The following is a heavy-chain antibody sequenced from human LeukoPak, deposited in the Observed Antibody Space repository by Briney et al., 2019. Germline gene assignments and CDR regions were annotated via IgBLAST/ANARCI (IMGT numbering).Heavy chain of an antibody. CDR1: GGSISSSNYY. CDR3: RGYTSGYLGGDY. CDR2: IYYSGSS. V-gene: IGHV4-39*01. Sequence: SETLSLTCTVSGGSISSSNYYWGWIRQPPGKGLEWIGSIYYSGSSYYNPSLKSRVTISVDTSKNQSSLKLSSVTAADTAEYYCRGYTSGYLGGDYWGQGALVTVSS. J-gene: IGHJ4*02. D-gene: IGHD5-18*01.